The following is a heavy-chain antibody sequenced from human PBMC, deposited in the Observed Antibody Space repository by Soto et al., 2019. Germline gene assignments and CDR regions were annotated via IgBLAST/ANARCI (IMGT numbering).Heavy chain of an antibody. Sequence: EVQLLESGGALVQPGGYLRLSCAASGFTFSNFAMSWVRQAPGKGLEWVSAISGSGTSTYDADSVKGRFSISRDNSKNTLYLQMNSLRAEDTAVYYCAKDRKSGSGWYWDYWGQGTLVTVSS. CDR3: AKDRKSGSGWYWDY. V-gene: IGHV3-23*01. CDR1: GFTFSNFA. J-gene: IGHJ4*02. D-gene: IGHD6-19*01. CDR2: ISGSGTST.